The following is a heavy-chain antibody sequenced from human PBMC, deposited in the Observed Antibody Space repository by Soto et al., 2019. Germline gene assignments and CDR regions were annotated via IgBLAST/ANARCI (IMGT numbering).Heavy chain of an antibody. J-gene: IGHJ4*02. CDR2: INHSGST. CDR1: GGSFSGYY. D-gene: IGHD4-17*01. Sequence: SETLSLTCAVYGGSFSGYYWGWIRQPPGEGLEWIGEINHSGSTNYNPSLKSRVTISVDTSKNQFSPKLSSVTAADTAVYYCARGDGDYVSVNWGQGTLVTVSS. V-gene: IGHV4-34*01. CDR3: ARGDGDYVSVN.